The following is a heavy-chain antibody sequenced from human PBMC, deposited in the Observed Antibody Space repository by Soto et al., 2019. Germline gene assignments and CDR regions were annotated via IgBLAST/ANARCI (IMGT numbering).Heavy chain of an antibody. CDR3: AKDRRTVAGHKPLDAFDI. V-gene: IGHV3-23*01. D-gene: IGHD6-19*01. CDR1: GFTFSSYA. CDR2: ISGSGGST. J-gene: IGHJ3*02. Sequence: EVQLLESGGGLVQPGGSLRLSCAASGFTFSSYAMSWVRQAPGKGLEWVSAISGSGGSTYYADSVKGRFTISRDNSKNTLYLQMNSLRAEDTAVYYCAKDRRTVAGHKPLDAFDIWGQGTMVTVSS.